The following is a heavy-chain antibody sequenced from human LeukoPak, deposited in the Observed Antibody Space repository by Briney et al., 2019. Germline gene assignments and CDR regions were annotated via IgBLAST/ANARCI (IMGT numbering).Heavy chain of an antibody. CDR2: IKQDGSEK. CDR3: AREATTVNGGYYFDY. V-gene: IGHV3-7*01. D-gene: IGHD4-11*01. Sequence: GGSLRLSCAASGFTFSSYWMSWVRQAPGKGLEGVANIKQDGSEKYYVDSLKGRFTISRDNAKNSLYLQMNSLRAEDTAVYYCAREATTVNGGYYFDYWGQGTLVTVSS. J-gene: IGHJ4*02. CDR1: GFTFSSYW.